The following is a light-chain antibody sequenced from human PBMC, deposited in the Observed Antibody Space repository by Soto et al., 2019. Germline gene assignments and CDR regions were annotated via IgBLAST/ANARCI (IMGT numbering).Light chain of an antibody. V-gene: IGKV3-15*01. CDR1: QRIRNN. CDR3: KQYYNWPRT. Sequence: EIVMTQSPATLSVSPGEGATLSCRASQRIRNNLAWYQQKVGQAPRLLIYGAYTRATGIPARFSGSGSGTEFTLTISSLQPEDFAVYYCKQYYNWPRTFGQGTKVDIK. CDR2: GAY. J-gene: IGKJ1*01.